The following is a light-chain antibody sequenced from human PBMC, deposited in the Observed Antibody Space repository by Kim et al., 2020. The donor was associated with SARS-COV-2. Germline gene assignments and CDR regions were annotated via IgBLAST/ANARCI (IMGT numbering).Light chain of an antibody. CDR2: GAS. CDR3: QQYTTWRGA. V-gene: IGKV3-15*01. CDR1: QSVRSN. Sequence: EIVMTQSPGTLSVSPGERATLSCRASQSVRSNLAWYQQKPGQAPRLLIYGASTRATGVPARFSGSGSGTEFTLTISSLQSEDFAVYYCQQYTTWRGAFGQGTKVDIK. J-gene: IGKJ1*01.